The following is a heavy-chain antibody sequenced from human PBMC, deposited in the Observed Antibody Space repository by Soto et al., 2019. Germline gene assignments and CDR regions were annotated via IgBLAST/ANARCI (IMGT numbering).Heavy chain of an antibody. D-gene: IGHD6-6*01. Sequence: PGGSLRLSCAASGFNFRYYAMTWVRQAPGKGLEWVSSINDNGDSTHYADSVKGRFTISRDNSKNTLYLQMNSLTAEDAAVYFRAKASNSSPWFDSWLESWGQGTLVTVSS. J-gene: IGHJ5*01. CDR1: GFNFRYYA. V-gene: IGHV3-23*01. CDR3: AKASNSSPWFDSWLES. CDR2: INDNGDST.